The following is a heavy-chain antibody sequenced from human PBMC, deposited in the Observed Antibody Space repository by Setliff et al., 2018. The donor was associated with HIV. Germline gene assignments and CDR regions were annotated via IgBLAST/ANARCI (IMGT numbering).Heavy chain of an antibody. J-gene: IGHJ4*02. CDR1: GFTFSTYW. CDR2: INENGNEK. CDR3: AREYAMAARY. Sequence: GGSLRLSCAASGFTFSTYWMTWVRQAPGKGLEWVANINENGNEKYYVDSVKGRFTISRDNAKNSLYLQMNSLRVEDTAVYYCAREYAMAARYWGRGTLVTVSS. V-gene: IGHV3-7*03. D-gene: IGHD2-15*01.